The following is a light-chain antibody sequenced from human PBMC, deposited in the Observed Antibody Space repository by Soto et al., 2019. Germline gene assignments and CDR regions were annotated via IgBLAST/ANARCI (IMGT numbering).Light chain of an antibody. CDR2: DVI. Sequence: LTQPASVSGSPGQSITISCTGTSSDVGGYNYVSWYQQHPGNAPKLMIYDVINRPSGVSNRFSGSKSGNTASLTISGLQAEDEADYYCSSYTSSWVFGTGTKVTVL. CDR3: SSYTSSWV. CDR1: SSDVGGYNY. V-gene: IGLV2-14*01. J-gene: IGLJ1*01.